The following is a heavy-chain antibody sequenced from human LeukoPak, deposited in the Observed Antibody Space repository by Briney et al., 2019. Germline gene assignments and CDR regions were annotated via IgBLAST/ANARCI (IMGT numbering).Heavy chain of an antibody. CDR3: AKDRSLLWFGARDAFDI. D-gene: IGHD3-10*01. J-gene: IGHJ3*02. CDR1: GFTFSSYE. Sequence: GGSLRLSCATSGFTFSSYEMNWVRQAPGKGLEWVSYISSSGSTIYYAESVKGRFTISRDDSKNTLYLQMNSLRAEDTAVYYCAKDRSLLWFGARDAFDIWGQGTMVTVSS. V-gene: IGHV3-48*03. CDR2: ISSSGSTI.